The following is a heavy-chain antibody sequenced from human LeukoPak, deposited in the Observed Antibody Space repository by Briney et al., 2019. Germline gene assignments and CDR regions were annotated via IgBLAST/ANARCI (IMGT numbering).Heavy chain of an antibody. D-gene: IGHD1-1*01. CDR3: ARDRYTSSQFDY. V-gene: IGHV3-74*01. CDR2: INSDGSST. CDR1: GFTFSSYW. J-gene: IGHJ4*02. Sequence: GGSLRLSCAASGFTFSSYWMHWVRQAPGKGLVWVSRINSDGSSTSYADSVKGRFTISRDNAKNSLFLQMNSLRVEDTALYYCARDRYTSSQFDYWGQGTLVTVSS.